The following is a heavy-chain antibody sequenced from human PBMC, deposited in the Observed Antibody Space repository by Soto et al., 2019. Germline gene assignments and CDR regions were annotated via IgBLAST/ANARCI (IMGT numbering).Heavy chain of an antibody. CDR1: GFTFSSYG. V-gene: IGHV3-33*01. D-gene: IGHD2-2*01. CDR2: IWYDGSNK. J-gene: IGHJ4*02. CDR3: ARDPYCSSNRCSSYFDY. Sequence: PGGSLRLSCAASGFTFSSYGMHWVRQAPGKGLEWVAVIWYDGSNKYYAESVKGRFTISRDNSKNTLYLQMDSLRAEDTAMYYCARDPYCSSNRCSSYFDYWGQGTLVTVSS.